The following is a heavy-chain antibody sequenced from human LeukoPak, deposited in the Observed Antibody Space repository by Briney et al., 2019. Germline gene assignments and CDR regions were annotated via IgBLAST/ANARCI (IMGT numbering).Heavy chain of an antibody. CDR1: GFTFSNAW. V-gene: IGHV3-15*01. CDR3: TTGQIQLWSLHNDY. J-gene: IGHJ4*02. D-gene: IGHD5-18*01. CDR2: IKSKTDGGTT. Sequence: GGSLRLSCAASGFTFSNAWMSWVRQAPGKGLEWVGRIKSKTDGGTTDYAAPVKGRFTISRDDSKNTLYLQMNSLKTEDTAVYYCTTGQIQLWSLHNDYWGQGTLVTVSS.